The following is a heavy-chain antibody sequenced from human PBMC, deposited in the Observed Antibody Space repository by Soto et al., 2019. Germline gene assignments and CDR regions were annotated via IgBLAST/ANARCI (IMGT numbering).Heavy chain of an antibody. CDR1: GFTFSSYG. V-gene: IGHV3-30*03. J-gene: IGHJ4*02. CDR2: ISYDGSNK. Sequence: QVQLVESGGGVVQPGTSLRLSCAASGFTFSSYGMHWVRQAPGKGLEWVALISYDGSNKYYADSVKGRFTISRDKSKXXXXXXXXXXXXXXXXXXXXXXXXXXXXXXXFDFWGQGTLVTVSS. CDR3: XXXXXXXXXXXFDF.